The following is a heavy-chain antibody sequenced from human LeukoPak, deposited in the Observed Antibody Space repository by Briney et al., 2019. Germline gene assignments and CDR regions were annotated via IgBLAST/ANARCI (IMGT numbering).Heavy chain of an antibody. D-gene: IGHD6-19*01. CDR2: IYYSGST. CDR1: GGSISSSSYY. Sequence: SETLSLTCTVSGGSISSSSYYWGWIRQLPGKGLEWIGSIYYSGSTYYNPSLKSRVTISVDTSKNQFSLKLSSVTAADTAVYYCARLLAGTDYWGQGTLVTVSS. CDR3: ARLLAGTDY. J-gene: IGHJ4*02. V-gene: IGHV4-39*01.